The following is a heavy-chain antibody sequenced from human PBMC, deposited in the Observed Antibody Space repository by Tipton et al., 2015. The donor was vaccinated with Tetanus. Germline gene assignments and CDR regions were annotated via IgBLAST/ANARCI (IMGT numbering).Heavy chain of an antibody. V-gene: IGHV1-18*01. J-gene: IGHJ6*03. Sequence: QSGPEVKKPGASVKVSCKASGHTFTSYGISWVRQAPGQGLEWMGWISAYNGNTNYAQKLQGRATMTTDTSTSTAYMELRSLRSDDTAVYYCARDVGRDYYDSSGYYVDVWGKGTTVTVSS. CDR2: ISAYNGNT. CDR3: ARDVGRDYYDSSGYYVDV. D-gene: IGHD3-22*01. CDR1: GHTFTSYG.